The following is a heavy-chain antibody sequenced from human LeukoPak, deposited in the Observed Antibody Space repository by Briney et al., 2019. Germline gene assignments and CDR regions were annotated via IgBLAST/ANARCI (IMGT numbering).Heavy chain of an antibody. J-gene: IGHJ2*01. CDR2: IYYTGPT. CDR3: AGRTLTGGIWYFDL. Sequence: KPSETLSLTCTVSGGSINRSPYYWGWIRQPPGKGLEWIGNIYYTGPTYDNPSLKSRITLSVDTSQNQFSLKMTSVTAADTAVYYCAGRTLTGGIWYFDLWGRGTLVTVSS. V-gene: IGHV4-39*01. D-gene: IGHD7-27*01. CDR1: GGSINRSPYY.